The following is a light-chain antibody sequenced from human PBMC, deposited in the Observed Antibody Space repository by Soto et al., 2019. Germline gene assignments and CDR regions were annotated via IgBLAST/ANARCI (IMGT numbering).Light chain of an antibody. J-gene: IGLJ1*01. CDR2: EIN. CDR1: RSDIGSYNY. V-gene: IGLV2-8*01. CDR3: SSFAGSNNFPYV. Sequence: QSVLTQPASVSGSPGQSITISCSGTRSDIGSYNYVAWYQQFPGKTPKILIYEINKRPSGVPDRFSGSKSGNTASLTVSGLQAEDEADYYCSSFAGSNNFPYVFGTGTKVTVL.